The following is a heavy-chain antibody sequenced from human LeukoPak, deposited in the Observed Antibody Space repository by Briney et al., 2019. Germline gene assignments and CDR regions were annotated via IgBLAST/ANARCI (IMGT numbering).Heavy chain of an antibody. CDR3: ARVQGDFWSGYYYYYYMDV. J-gene: IGHJ6*03. D-gene: IGHD3-3*01. CDR2: ISSSSGTI. CDR1: GFTFSSYS. V-gene: IGHV3-48*04. Sequence: GGSLRLSCAASGFTFSSYSMKWVRQAPGKGLEWVSYISSSSGTIYNADSVTGRFTISRDNAKNSLYLQMNSLRAEDTALYYCARVQGDFWSGYYYYYYMDVWGKGTTVTVSS.